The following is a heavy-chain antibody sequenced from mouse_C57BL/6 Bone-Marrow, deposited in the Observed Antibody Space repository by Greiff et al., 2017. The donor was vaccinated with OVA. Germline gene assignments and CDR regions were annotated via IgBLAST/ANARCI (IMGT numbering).Heavy chain of an antibody. CDR1: GFTFSDYY. V-gene: IGHV5-16*01. Sequence: EVKLVESEGGLVQPGSSMKLSCTASGFTFSDYYMAWVRQVPEKGLEWVSNINYDGSSTYYLDSLKSRFIISRDNAKNILYLQMSSLKSEDTATYYCARTYDEDYYAMDYWGQGTSVTVSS. CDR2: INYDGSST. D-gene: IGHD2-12*01. J-gene: IGHJ4*01. CDR3: ARTYDEDYYAMDY.